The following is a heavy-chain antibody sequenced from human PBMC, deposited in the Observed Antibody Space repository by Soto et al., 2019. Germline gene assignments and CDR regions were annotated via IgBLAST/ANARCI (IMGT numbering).Heavy chain of an antibody. CDR2: IIPIFGTA. V-gene: IGHV1-69*01. Sequence: QVQLVQSGAEVKKPGSSVKVSCKASGGTFSSYAISWVRQAPGQGLEWMGGIIPIFGTANYAQKFQGRVTITADESTSTAYMELSSLRSEDTDVYHCARDRPALLLTYYGMDVWGQGTTVTVSS. CDR1: GGTFSSYA. J-gene: IGHJ6*02. CDR3: ARDRPALLLTYYGMDV. D-gene: IGHD2-15*01.